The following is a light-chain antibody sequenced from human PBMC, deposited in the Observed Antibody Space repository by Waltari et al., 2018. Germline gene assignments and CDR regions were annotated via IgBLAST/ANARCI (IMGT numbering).Light chain of an antibody. CDR1: SSAVGGYNY. CDR3: SSYTSSSTVV. V-gene: IGLV2-14*03. J-gene: IGLJ2*01. Sequence: QSALTQPASVSGSPGQSITIPCTGTSSAVGGYNYVSWYQQHPGKAPKLMIYVFSNRPSGVSNRFSGSKSGNTASLTISGLQAEDEADYYCSSYTSSSTVVFGGGTKLTVL. CDR2: VFS.